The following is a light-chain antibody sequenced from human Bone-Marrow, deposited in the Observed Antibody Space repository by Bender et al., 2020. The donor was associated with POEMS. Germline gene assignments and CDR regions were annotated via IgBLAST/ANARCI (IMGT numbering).Light chain of an antibody. J-gene: IGLJ1*01. V-gene: IGLV2-14*01. Sequence: QSALTQPASVSGSPGQSITISCTGTSSDVGVYNYVSWYQQHPGKAPKLMIYDVNIRPSGVSNRFSGSKSGNTASLTISGLQAEDEADYYCSSYTGSNTYVFGTGTKVTVL. CDR3: SSYTGSNTYV. CDR1: SSDVGVYNY. CDR2: DVN.